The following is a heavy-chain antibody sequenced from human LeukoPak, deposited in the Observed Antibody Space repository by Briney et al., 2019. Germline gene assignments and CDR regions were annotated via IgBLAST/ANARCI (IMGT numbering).Heavy chain of an antibody. D-gene: IGHD1/OR15-1a*01. Sequence: PGGSLRLSCAVSGVXFNTYSIGWVRQAPGKGLGWGSVINYNGDTTYCAGSVKGRFTISRDNSKNTLYLQMNSLRAEDTAVYFCAKGSATGTYFFDNWGQGTLVTVSS. CDR1: GVXFNTYS. J-gene: IGHJ4*02. V-gene: IGHV3-23*01. CDR3: AKGSATGTYFFDN. CDR2: INYNGDTT.